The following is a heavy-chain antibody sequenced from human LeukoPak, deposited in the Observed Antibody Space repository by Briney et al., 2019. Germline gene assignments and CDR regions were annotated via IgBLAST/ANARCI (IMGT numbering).Heavy chain of an antibody. CDR1: GGSISSYY. J-gene: IGHJ6*02. CDR2: MYTSGTT. Sequence: PSETLSLTCTVSGGSISSYYLSWIRQPAGEGLEWIGRMYTSGTTNYNPSLRSRVTMSIDTSKNQFSLRLSSVTAADTALYYCAGENYYDSSGYSEDLNVWGQGTTVIVSS. V-gene: IGHV4-4*07. D-gene: IGHD3-22*01. CDR3: AGENYYDSSGYSEDLNV.